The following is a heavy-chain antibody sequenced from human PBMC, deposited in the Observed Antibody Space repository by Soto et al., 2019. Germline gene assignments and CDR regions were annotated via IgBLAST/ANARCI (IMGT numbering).Heavy chain of an antibody. D-gene: IGHD2-15*01. J-gene: IGHJ4*02. CDR1: GFIFSTYA. CDR2: ISADGYST. Sequence: QTGGSLRLSCTPSGFIFSTYAMNWVRQAPGKGLEWVSAISADGYSTYYAASVKGRFTVSRDNSKNTLFLQMNSLRVEDTAVYYCAKIKATSATGYWGQGTLVTVSS. V-gene: IGHV3-23*01. CDR3: AKIKATSATGY.